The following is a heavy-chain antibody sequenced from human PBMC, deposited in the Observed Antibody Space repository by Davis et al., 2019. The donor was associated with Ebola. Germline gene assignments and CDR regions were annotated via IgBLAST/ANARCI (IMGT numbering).Heavy chain of an antibody. D-gene: IGHD3-10*01. CDR2: IRSKANSYAT. CDR3: ARAGFITMVRGVNPIYYYYGMDV. Sequence: GGSLRLSCAASGFTFSGSAMHWVRQASGKGLEWVGRIRSKANSYATAYAASVKGRFTISRDDSKNTLYLQMNSLRAEDTAVYYCARAGFITMVRGVNPIYYYYGMDVWGQGTTVTVSS. J-gene: IGHJ6*02. CDR1: GFTFSGSA. V-gene: IGHV3-73*01.